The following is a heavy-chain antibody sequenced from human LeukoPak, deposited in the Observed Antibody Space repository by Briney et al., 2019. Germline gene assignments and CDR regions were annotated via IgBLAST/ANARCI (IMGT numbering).Heavy chain of an antibody. CDR3: ARESGGFDP. J-gene: IGHJ5*02. Sequence: ASETLSLTCAVSGGSISSGGYSWSWIRQPPGKGLEWIGYIYHSGSTYYNPSPKSRVTISVDRSKNQFSLKLSSVTAADTAVYYCARESGGFDPWGQGTLVTVSS. D-gene: IGHD3-10*01. CDR1: GGSISSGGYS. V-gene: IGHV4-30-2*01. CDR2: IYHSGST.